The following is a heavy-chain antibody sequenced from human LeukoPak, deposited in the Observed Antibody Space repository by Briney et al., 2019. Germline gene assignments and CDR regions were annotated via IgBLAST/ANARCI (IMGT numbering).Heavy chain of an antibody. Sequence: PSETLSLTCTVSGGSISSYYWSWIRQPPGKGLEWIGYIYYSGSTNYNPSLKSRVTISVDTSKNQFSLKLSSVTAADTAVYYCARAAIAAAGFGFDYWGQGTLVTVSS. CDR3: ARAAIAAAGFGFDY. J-gene: IGHJ4*02. V-gene: IGHV4-59*01. CDR2: IYYSGST. CDR1: GGSISSYY. D-gene: IGHD6-13*01.